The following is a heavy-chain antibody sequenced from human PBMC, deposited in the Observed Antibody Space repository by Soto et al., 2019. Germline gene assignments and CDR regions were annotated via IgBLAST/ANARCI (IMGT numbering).Heavy chain of an antibody. V-gene: IGHV4-34*01. CDR3: LRSDYHSEAAFDI. D-gene: IGHD3-10*01. CDR2: INHSGST. J-gene: IGHJ3*02. CDR1: GGSFSGYY. Sequence: SENRSVTWAVYGGSFSGYYWSWIRQPPGKGLEWIGEINHSGSTNYNPSLKSRVTISVDTSKNQFSLKLSSMTAADTAVYYCLRSDYHSEAAFDICGQTPMVTVS.